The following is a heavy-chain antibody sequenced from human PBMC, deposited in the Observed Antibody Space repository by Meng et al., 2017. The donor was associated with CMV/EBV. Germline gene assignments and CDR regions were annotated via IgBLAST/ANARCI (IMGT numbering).Heavy chain of an antibody. Sequence: QDPLVQSGGEVKKHGAAVMVYCKAAGYTFTSNGISGGRQSPGQGLVWMGWLSAYNGNTNYAQKLQGRVTMTTDTSTSTAYMELRSLRSDDTAVYYCARARVGEEYYFDYWGQGTLVTVSS. D-gene: IGHD3-10*01. V-gene: IGHV1-18*01. CDR2: LSAYNGNT. J-gene: IGHJ4*02. CDR3: ARARVGEEYYFDY. CDR1: GYTFTSNG.